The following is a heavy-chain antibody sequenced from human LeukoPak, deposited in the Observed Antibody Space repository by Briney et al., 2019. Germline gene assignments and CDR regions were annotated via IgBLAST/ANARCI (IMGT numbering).Heavy chain of an antibody. CDR3: ARWAVEGYFDY. CDR1: GGSFSGYY. J-gene: IGHJ4*02. Sequence: NSSETLSLTCAVYGGSFSGYYWTWIRQPPGKGLEWIGEINHSGSTNYNPSLKSRVTISVDTSKNQFSLKLSSVTAADTAVYYCARWAVEGYFDYWGQGTLVTVSS. D-gene: IGHD6-19*01. V-gene: IGHV4-34*01. CDR2: INHSGST.